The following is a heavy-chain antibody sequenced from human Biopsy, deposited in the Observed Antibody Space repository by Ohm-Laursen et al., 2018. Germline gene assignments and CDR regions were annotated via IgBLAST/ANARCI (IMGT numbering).Heavy chain of an antibody. CDR1: GYTFTSYY. Sequence: SVKVSCKASGYTFTSYYLHWVRQAPGQGLEWMGRINPNNDNTAYAQKFQGRITMTEDTSTSTVYMDLSSLTFDDSAVYYCARGPRGLVVITTTALYFDYWGQGNLVTVSS. V-gene: IGHV1-46*01. CDR3: ARGPRGLVVITTTALYFDY. CDR2: INPNNDNT. J-gene: IGHJ4*02. D-gene: IGHD3-22*01.